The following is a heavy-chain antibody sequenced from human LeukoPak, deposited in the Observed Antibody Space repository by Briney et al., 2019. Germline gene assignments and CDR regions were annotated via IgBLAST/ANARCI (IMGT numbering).Heavy chain of an antibody. CDR1: GFTFSSYA. CDR3: AKGGYYFDY. J-gene: IGHJ4*02. D-gene: IGHD3-16*01. V-gene: IGHV3-23*01. CDR2: ITGSGGST. Sequence: GGSLRLSCAASGFTFSSYAMSWVRQSPGKGLEWVSAITGSGGSTYYADSLEGRFTISRDNSKKTLCLQMNSLRAEETAIYYCAKGGYYFDYWGQGTLVTVSS.